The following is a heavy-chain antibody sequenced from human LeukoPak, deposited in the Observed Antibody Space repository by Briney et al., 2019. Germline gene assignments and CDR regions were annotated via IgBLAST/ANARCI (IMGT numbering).Heavy chain of an antibody. CDR3: ASPVGATGNNNYYYMGV. CDR2: MYHSGDA. D-gene: IGHD1-26*01. CDR1: GYYISNGYY. J-gene: IGHJ6*03. V-gene: IGHV4-38-2*02. Sequence: SSETLSLTCSVSGYYISNGYYWGWIRQPPGKGLEWIASMYHSGDAHYNPSLKSRVTMSFDTSKNQFSLRLSSVTASDTAVYYCASPVGATGNNNYYYMGVWGKGTTVTVFS.